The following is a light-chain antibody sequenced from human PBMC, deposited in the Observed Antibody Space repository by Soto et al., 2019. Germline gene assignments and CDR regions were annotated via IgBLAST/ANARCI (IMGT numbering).Light chain of an antibody. CDR3: QQYGSSPGT. CDR1: QSITGS. CDR2: GAS. V-gene: IGKV3-20*01. Sequence: PGERATLSCRASQSITGSIAWYQQKPGQAPRLLIYGASSRATGIPDRFSGSGSGTDFTLTISRLEPEDFAVYYCQQYGSSPGTFGQGTKVDIK. J-gene: IGKJ1*01.